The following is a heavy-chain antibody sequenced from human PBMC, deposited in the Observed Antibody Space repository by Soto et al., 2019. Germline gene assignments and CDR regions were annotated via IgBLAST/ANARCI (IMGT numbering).Heavy chain of an antibody. CDR3: ARGGVPPNYYYGMDV. Sequence: ASVKVSCKASGYTFTRSGISWVRQAPGQGPEWMGWISSYNGDTNYAQTFQGRVTMTTNTSTSTAYMELRSLRSDDTAVYYCARGGVPPNYYYGMDVWGQGTPVTVSS. CDR2: ISSYNGDT. J-gene: IGHJ6*02. V-gene: IGHV1-18*01. CDR1: GYTFTRSG.